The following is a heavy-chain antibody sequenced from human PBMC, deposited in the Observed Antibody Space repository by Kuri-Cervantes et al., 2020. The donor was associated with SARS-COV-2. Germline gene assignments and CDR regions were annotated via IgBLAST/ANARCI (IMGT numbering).Heavy chain of an antibody. CDR3: ARDRSTHYFDY. J-gene: IGHJ4*02. CDR2: ISYDGSNK. V-gene: IGHV3-30-3*01. CDR1: GFTVSSNY. Sequence: GESLKISCAASGFTVSSNYMSWARQAPGKGLEWVAVISYDGSNKYYADSVKGRFTISRDNSKNTLYLQMNSLRAEDTAVYYCARDRSTHYFDYWGQGTLVTVSS.